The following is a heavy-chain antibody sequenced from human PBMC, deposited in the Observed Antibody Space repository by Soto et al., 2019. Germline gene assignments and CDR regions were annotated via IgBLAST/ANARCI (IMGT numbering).Heavy chain of an antibody. D-gene: IGHD4-17*01. V-gene: IGHV3-30-3*01. CDR1: GFTFSSYA. CDR2: ISYDGSNK. Sequence: QVQLVESGGGVVQPGRSLRLSCAASGFTFSSYAMHWVRQAPGKGLEWVAVISYDGSNKYYADSVKGRFTISRDNYKNTLYLQTNSLRAEDTAVYYCAREVPDYGGNPRVEYFQHWGQGTLVAVSS. J-gene: IGHJ1*01. CDR3: AREVPDYGGNPRVEYFQH.